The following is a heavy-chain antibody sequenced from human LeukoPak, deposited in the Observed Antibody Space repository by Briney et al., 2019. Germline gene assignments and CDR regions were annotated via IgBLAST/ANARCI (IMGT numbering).Heavy chain of an antibody. CDR2: IRYDGSNK. CDR1: GFTFSSYG. V-gene: IGHV3-30*02. J-gene: IGHJ4*01. Sequence: GGSLRLSCAASGFTFSSYGMHWVRQAPGKGLEWVPFIRYDGSNKYYADSVKGRFTISRDNSKNTLYLQMNSLRAEDTPVHYCGKSGYRPAPVRGYLDNWGSESRFTVSS. CDR3: GKSGYRPAPVRGYLDN. D-gene: IGHD3-16*01.